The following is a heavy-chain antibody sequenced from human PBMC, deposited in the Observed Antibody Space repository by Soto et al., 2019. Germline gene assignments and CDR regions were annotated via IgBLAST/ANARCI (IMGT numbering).Heavy chain of an antibody. Sequence: GGSLRLSCAASGFQFSSYSMNWVRQAPGKGLEWVSYISSSSSTVYYADYVKGRFTMSRDNAKKSLYLQMNSLRAEDTAVYYCARVDSYWYFDLWGRVTLVTVSS. CDR2: ISSSSSTV. J-gene: IGHJ2*01. D-gene: IGHD2-2*03. V-gene: IGHV3-48*01. CDR3: ARVDSYWYFDL. CDR1: GFQFSSYS.